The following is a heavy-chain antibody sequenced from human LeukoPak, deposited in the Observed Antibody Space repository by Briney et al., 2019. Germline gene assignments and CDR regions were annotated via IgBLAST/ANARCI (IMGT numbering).Heavy chain of an antibody. D-gene: IGHD6-19*01. CDR3: ARGKAVAGDNWFDP. CDR1: GGSISSYY. CDR2: IYTSGST. Sequence: SETLSLTCTVSGGSISSYYWSWIRQPAGKGLEWIGRIYTSGSTTYNPSLKSRVTMSVDTSKSQFSLKLSSVTAADTAVYYCARGKAVAGDNWFDPWGQGTLVTVSS. J-gene: IGHJ5*02. V-gene: IGHV4-4*07.